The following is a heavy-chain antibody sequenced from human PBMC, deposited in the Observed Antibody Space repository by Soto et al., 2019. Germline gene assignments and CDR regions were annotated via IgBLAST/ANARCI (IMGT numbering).Heavy chain of an antibody. V-gene: IGHV1-46*01. Sequence: ASVKVSCKASGYTFTSYDINWVRQAPGQGLEWMGIINPSGGSTSYAQKFQGRVTMTRDTSTSTVYMELSSLRSEDTAVYYCARLGLGQGYWGQGTLVTVSS. D-gene: IGHD1-26*01. CDR3: ARLGLGQGY. CDR1: GYTFTSYD. CDR2: INPSGGST. J-gene: IGHJ4*02.